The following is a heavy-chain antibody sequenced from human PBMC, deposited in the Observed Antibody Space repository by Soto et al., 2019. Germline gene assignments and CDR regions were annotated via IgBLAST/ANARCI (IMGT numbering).Heavy chain of an antibody. V-gene: IGHV1-2*02. CDR1: GYTFTGYF. D-gene: IGHD3-3*01. CDR2: INPNSGAT. CDR3: ARGGGTILAPLP. Sequence: ASVKVSCKASGYTFTGYFMHWVRQAPGQGLEWMGWINPNSGATKYAQKFQGRVTLSRDTSISAAYMELSGLRSDDTAVYYCARGGGTILAPLPWGQGTLVTVSS. J-gene: IGHJ5*02.